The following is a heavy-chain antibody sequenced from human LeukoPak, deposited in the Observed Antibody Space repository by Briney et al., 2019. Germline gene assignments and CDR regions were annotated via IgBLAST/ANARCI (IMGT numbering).Heavy chain of an antibody. CDR1: GGTFSSYA. V-gene: IGHV1-69*05. Sequence: SVKVSCKDSGGTFSSYAISWVRQARGQGGEWMGRIMPIFGTANYAQKFQGRVTITTDESTSTAYMELSSLRSEDTAVYYCARYTAVAEEFDYWGQGTLVTVPS. J-gene: IGHJ4*02. CDR2: IMPIFGTA. D-gene: IGHD6-19*01. CDR3: ARYTAVAEEFDY.